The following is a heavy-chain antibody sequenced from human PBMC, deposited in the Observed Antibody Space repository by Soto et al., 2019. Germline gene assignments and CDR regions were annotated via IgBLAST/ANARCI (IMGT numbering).Heavy chain of an antibody. Sequence: ASVKVSCKASGYTFTSYYMHWVRQAPGQGLEWMGIINPSGGSTSYAQKFQGRVTMTRDTSTSTVYMELSSLRSEDTAVHYCARDGGSPGARSWFDPWGQGTLVTVSS. CDR1: GYTFTSYY. J-gene: IGHJ5*02. CDR2: INPSGGST. CDR3: ARDGGSPGARSWFDP. D-gene: IGHD3-10*01. V-gene: IGHV1-46*01.